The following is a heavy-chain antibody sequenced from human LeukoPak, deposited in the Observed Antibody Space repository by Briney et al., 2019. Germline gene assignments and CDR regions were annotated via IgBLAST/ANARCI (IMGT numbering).Heavy chain of an antibody. V-gene: IGHV4-59*01. CDR2: IYYSGST. J-gene: IGHJ5*02. D-gene: IGHD3-3*01. CDR3: AREASYDFWSGYLPFDP. Sequence: PSETLSLACTVSGGSISSYYWSWIRQPPGKGLEWIGYIYYSGSTNYNPSLKSRVTISVDTSKNQFSLKLSSVTAADTAVYYWAREASYDFWSGYLPFDPWGQGTLVTVSS. CDR1: GGSISSYY.